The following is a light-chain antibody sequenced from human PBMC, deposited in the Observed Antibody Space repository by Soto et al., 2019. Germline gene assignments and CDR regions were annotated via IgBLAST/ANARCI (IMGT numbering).Light chain of an antibody. J-gene: IGLJ1*01. Sequence: QSALTQPASVSGSPGQSITISCTGTSSDIGSYSRVSWYQQPPGTAPKLIIYSNNQRPSGVPDRFSGSKSGTSASLAISGLQSEDEADYYCAAWDDSLNGRVFGTGTKLTVL. CDR1: SSDIGSYSR. V-gene: IGLV1-44*01. CDR2: SNN. CDR3: AAWDDSLNGRV.